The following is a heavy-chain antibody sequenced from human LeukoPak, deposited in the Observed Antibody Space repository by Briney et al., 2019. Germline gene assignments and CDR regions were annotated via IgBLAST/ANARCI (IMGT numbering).Heavy chain of an antibody. CDR2: IKSRNRGETV. V-gene: IGHV3-15*01. Sequence: GGSLRLSCAASGFTFSDAWMNWVRLAPGKGLEWVGRIKSRNRGETVDYAAPVKGRFTISRDDSKTTVYLQMNSLKTEDTAIYYCTTDGSTTLSNTFDYWGQGNLVTVSS. D-gene: IGHD1-26*01. J-gene: IGHJ4*02. CDR3: TTDGSTTLSNTFDY. CDR1: GFTFSDAW.